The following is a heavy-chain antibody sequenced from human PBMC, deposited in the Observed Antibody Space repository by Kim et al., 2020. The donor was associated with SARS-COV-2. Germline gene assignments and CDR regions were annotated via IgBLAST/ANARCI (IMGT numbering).Heavy chain of an antibody. V-gene: IGHV3-33*01. Sequence: GGSLRLSCAASGFTFSSYGMHWVRQAPGKGLEWVAVIWYDGSNKYYADSVKGRFTISRDNSKNTLYLQMNSLRAEDTAVYYCARGGHYGDYGDWFDPWGQGTLVTVSS. CDR1: GFTFSSYG. CDR2: IWYDGSNK. D-gene: IGHD4-17*01. CDR3: ARGGHYGDYGDWFDP. J-gene: IGHJ5*02.